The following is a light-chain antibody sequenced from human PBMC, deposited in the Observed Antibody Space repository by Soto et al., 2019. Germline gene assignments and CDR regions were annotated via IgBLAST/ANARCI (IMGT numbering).Light chain of an antibody. CDR3: SSYTRSAPFYV. J-gene: IGLJ1*01. CDR1: STDVDGYDY. CDR2: DVN. V-gene: IGLV2-14*03. Sequence: QSALTQPASVSGSPGQSITISCTGASTDVDGYDYVSWYQQHPGQAPKLMIYDVNNRPSGVSYRFSGSKSGDTASLTISGLQAADDADYYCSSYTRSAPFYVFGTGTKLTVL.